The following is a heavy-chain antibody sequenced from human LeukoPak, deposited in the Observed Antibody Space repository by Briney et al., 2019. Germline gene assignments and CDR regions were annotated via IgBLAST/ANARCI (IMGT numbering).Heavy chain of an antibody. CDR1: GYTFTGYY. D-gene: IGHD3-22*01. CDR3: ARAYYTYYYDTSGYYLDY. J-gene: IGHJ4*02. V-gene: IGHV1-2*02. Sequence: ASVKVSCKASGYTFTGYYMQWVRQAPGQGLEWMGWINPNSGGTNYAQKVQGRVTMTRDTSISTAYMELSRLRSDDTAVYYCARAYYTYYYDTSGYYLDYWGQGTLVTVSS. CDR2: INPNSGGT.